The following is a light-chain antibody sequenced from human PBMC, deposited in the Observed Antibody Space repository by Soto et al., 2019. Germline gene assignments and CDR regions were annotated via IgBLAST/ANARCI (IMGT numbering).Light chain of an antibody. CDR3: QQRTNRPGIT. Sequence: EIVLTQSPATLSLSPGVRATLSCRASQSVSSYLAWYQQKPGQAPRLLIYDASNRATGIPARFSGSGSGTDFTLTISSLEPEDFAVYYCQQRTNRPGITFGQGTRLEIK. J-gene: IGKJ5*01. CDR1: QSVSSY. V-gene: IGKV3-11*01. CDR2: DAS.